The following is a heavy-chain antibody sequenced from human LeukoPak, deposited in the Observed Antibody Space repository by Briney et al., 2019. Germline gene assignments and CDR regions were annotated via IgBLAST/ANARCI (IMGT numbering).Heavy chain of an antibody. J-gene: IGHJ4*02. CDR3: ARDQNGSGSHEPFHY. V-gene: IGHV4-39*07. Sequence: SETLSLTCTVSGGSISSSSYYWGWIRQPPGKGLEWIGSIYYSGSTYYNPSLKSRVTISVDTSKNQFSLKLSSVTAADTAVYYCARDQNGSGSHEPFHYWGQGTLVTVSS. CDR2: IYYSGST. CDR1: GGSISSSSYY. D-gene: IGHD3-10*01.